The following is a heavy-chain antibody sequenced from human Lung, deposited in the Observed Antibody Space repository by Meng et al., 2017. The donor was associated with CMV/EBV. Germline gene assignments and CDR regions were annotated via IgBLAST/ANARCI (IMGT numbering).Heavy chain of an antibody. J-gene: IGHJ4*02. D-gene: IGHD3-22*01. CDR2: ISNTGSND. CDR3: ARDRSPLYDTSGRGVDS. V-gene: IGHV3-30*04. Sequence: SXGASGFTFSNHAMHWVRQAPGKGLEWVAVISNTGSNDYYADSVMGRFTISRDKSKSTLYLQMNSLRPEDTAVYYCARDRSPLYDTSGRGVDSWXQGTLVTVSS. CDR1: GFTFSNHA.